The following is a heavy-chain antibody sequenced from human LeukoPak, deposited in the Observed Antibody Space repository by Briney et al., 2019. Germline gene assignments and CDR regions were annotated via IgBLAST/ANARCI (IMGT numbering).Heavy chain of an antibody. CDR2: IIPNSGGT. D-gene: IGHD6-13*01. J-gene: IGHJ4*02. Sequence: GSSVKVSCKASGYTFTGYYMHWVRQAPGQGLEWMGWIIPNSGGTNYAQKFQGRVTMTRGTSISTAYMDLSRLRSDDTAVYYCASGSSSWRIDYWGQGTLVTVSS. V-gene: IGHV1-2*02. CDR1: GYTFTGYY. CDR3: ASGSSSWRIDY.